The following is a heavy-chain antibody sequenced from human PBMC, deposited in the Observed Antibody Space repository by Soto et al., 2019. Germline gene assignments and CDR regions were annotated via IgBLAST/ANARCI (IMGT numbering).Heavy chain of an antibody. CDR1: GYTFTGYY. CDR2: ISPQTGGT. D-gene: IGHD1-26*01. V-gene: IGHV1-2*02. CDR3: GRGRSGELVIFY. J-gene: IGHJ4*02. Sequence: ASVKVSCKGSGYTFTGYYIHWVRQTPGQGPEWMGEISPQTGGTKYAQKYQGRVTMTRDTSITTVYMELSNLSPDDTAVYYCGRGRSGELVIFYWGQGALVTVSS.